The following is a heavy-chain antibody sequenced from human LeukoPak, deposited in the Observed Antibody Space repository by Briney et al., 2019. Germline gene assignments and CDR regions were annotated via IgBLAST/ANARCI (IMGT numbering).Heavy chain of an antibody. CDR2: ISDSGGAT. D-gene: IGHD6-6*01. CDR1: GFTFSKFA. V-gene: IGHV3-23*01. Sequence: GGSLRLSCAASGFTFSKFAMSWVRQAPGKGLEWVSAISDSGGATYYADSVKGRFTISRDNSTNTLYLQMNSLRAEDTAVYYCVRESITAPVVFDFWGQGTMVTVS. J-gene: IGHJ3*01. CDR3: VRESITAPVVFDF.